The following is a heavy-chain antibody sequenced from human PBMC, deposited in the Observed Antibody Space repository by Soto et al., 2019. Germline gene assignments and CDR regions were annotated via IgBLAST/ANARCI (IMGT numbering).Heavy chain of an antibody. J-gene: IGHJ3*02. D-gene: IGHD3-16*02. CDR2: TYYRSKWYH. CDR1: GDSVSSNSAA. V-gene: IGHV6-1*01. Sequence: PSQTLSLTCAISGDSVSSNSAAWNCIRQSPSRGLEWLGRTYYRSKWYHDYAPSVKSRITINPDTSKNHFSLQLNSMTPEDTAVYYCARERGVLSEAFDIWGRGTMVTVSS. CDR3: ARERGVLSEAFDI.